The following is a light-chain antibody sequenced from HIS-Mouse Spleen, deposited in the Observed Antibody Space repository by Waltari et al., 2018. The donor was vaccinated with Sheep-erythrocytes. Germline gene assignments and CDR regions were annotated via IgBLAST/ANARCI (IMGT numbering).Light chain of an antibody. V-gene: IGKV2-28*01. CDR3: MQALQTPWT. CDR2: LGS. Sequence: DIVMTQSPLSLPVTPGEPASISCRSSQSLLHSNGYNYLGWYLQKPGQSPQLLIYLGSNRASGVPDRFSGSGSGTDFTLKISRVEAEDVGVYYCMQALQTPWTFGQGTTVEIK. J-gene: IGKJ1*01. CDR1: QSLLHSNGYNY.